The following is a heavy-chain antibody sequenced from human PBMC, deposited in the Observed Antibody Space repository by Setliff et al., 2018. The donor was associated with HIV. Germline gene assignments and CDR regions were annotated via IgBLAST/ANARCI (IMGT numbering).Heavy chain of an antibody. V-gene: IGHV4-34*01. CDR1: GGSFSNYY. J-gene: IGHJ4*02. Sequence: PSETLSLTCAVYGGSFSNYYWSWIRQPPGKGPEWIGEINHSGKTDYNPSLKNRVTISVDTSKNQFSLKLNSVTAADTAVYYCARRPIKGYGPFDSWGPGTLVTVSS. CDR2: INHSGKT. D-gene: IGHD2-15*01. CDR3: ARRPIKGYGPFDS.